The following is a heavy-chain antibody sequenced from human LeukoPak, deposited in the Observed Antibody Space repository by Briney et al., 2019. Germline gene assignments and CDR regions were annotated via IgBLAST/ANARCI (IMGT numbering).Heavy chain of an antibody. Sequence: GASVKVSCKASGGTFSSYAISWVRQAPGQGLEWMGGIIPIFGTANYAQKFQGKVTITADESTSTAHMELSSLRSEDTAVYYCARARDWAGYSYGFYYWGQGTLVTVSS. CDR1: GGTFSSYA. CDR2: IIPIFGTA. J-gene: IGHJ4*02. D-gene: IGHD5-18*01. CDR3: ARARDWAGYSYGFYY. V-gene: IGHV1-69*13.